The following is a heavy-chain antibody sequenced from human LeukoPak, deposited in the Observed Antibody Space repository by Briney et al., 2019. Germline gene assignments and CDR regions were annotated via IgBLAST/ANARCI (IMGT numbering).Heavy chain of an antibody. CDR2: INPTGGDT. Sequence: ASVKVSCKASGYIFITYYIHWVRQAPGQGLEWMGVINPTGGDTGYAQQFQGRVTMTRDTSTSTVYMELSSLRFEDTAVYYCVRDLLAGYDYWGQGTLVTVSS. CDR1: GYIFITYY. CDR3: VRDLLAGYDY. J-gene: IGHJ4*02. D-gene: IGHD1-26*01. V-gene: IGHV1-46*01.